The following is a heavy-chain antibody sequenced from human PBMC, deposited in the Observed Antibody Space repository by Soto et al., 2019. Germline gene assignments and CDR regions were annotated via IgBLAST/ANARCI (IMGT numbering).Heavy chain of an antibody. J-gene: IGHJ4*02. D-gene: IGHD3-10*01. V-gene: IGHV3-23*01. CDR2: ISGWDGNR. Sequence: EVQLLESGGSLVQPGGSLRLSCAGSGFTFDNYAMAWVRQAPGKGLEWVSAISGWDGNRYYADSVKGRFTISRDNSKNTLSLQMNSLRAEDTAIYYCAKNDYGSGSYYKGNFDYWGQGTLVTVSS. CDR3: AKNDYGSGSYYKGNFDY. CDR1: GFTFDNYA.